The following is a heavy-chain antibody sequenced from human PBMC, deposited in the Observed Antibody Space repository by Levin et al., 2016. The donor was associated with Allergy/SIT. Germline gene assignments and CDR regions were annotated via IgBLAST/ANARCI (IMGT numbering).Heavy chain of an antibody. J-gene: IGHJ6*02. V-gene: IGHV4-31*03. CDR3: ARLRGTTGNGMDV. CDR2: IYYSGNR. D-gene: IGHD1-1*01. CDR1: GGSISSGGYY. Sequence: SETLSLTCTVSGGSISSGGYYWSWIRQHPGKGLEWIGYIYYSGNRYYNPSLKSRVSISVDTSKNQFSLKLTSMKASDTAVYYCARLRGTTGNGMDVWGQGTTVTVSS.